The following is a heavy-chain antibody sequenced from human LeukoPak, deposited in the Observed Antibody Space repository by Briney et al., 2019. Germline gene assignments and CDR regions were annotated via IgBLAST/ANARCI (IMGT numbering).Heavy chain of an antibody. CDR3: ASSIRGYSGYDSGSGYFDY. D-gene: IGHD5-12*01. V-gene: IGHV4-59*08. CDR2: IYYSGST. Sequence: SETLSLTCTVSGGSISSYYWSWIRQPPGKGLEWIGYIYYSGSTNYNPSLKSRVTISVDTSKNQISLKLSSVTAADTAVYYCASSIRGYSGYDSGSGYFDYWGQGTLVTVSS. J-gene: IGHJ4*02. CDR1: GGSISSYY.